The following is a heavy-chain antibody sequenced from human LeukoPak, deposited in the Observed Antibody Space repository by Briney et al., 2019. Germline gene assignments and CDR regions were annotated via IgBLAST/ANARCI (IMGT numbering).Heavy chain of an antibody. Sequence: SETLSLTCTVSGGSISSSSYYWGWIRQPPGKGLEWIGSIYYSGSTYYNPSLKSRVTISVDTSKNQFSLKPSSVTAADTAVYYCASLRPYYDSSGYPSAFDYWGQGTLVTVSS. J-gene: IGHJ4*02. CDR3: ASLRPYYDSSGYPSAFDY. CDR2: IYYSGST. V-gene: IGHV4-39*01. CDR1: GGSISSSSYY. D-gene: IGHD3-22*01.